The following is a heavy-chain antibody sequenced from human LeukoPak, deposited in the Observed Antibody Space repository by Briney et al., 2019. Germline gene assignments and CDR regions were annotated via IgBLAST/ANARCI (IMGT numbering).Heavy chain of an antibody. CDR1: GFTFSSYW. CDR2: IKQDGTEK. CDR3: ARVYGYYGSGNYYLGY. J-gene: IGHJ4*02. V-gene: IGHV3-7*05. Sequence: PGGSLRLSCAASGFTFSSYWMSWVRQAPGEGLEWVANIKQDGTEKYYMDSVKGRFSISRDNAKNSLYLQMNALRAEDTAVHYCARVYGYYGSGNYYLGYWGQGTLVTVSS. D-gene: IGHD3-10*01.